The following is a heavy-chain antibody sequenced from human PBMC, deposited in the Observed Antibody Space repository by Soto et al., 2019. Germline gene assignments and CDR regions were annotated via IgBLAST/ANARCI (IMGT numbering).Heavy chain of an antibody. V-gene: IGHV1-8*01. CDR2: RNPNSGNT. D-gene: IGHD4-17*01. CDR1: GYTFTSYD. J-gene: IGHJ3*02. CDR3: ARRPDYGDYGDAFDI. Sequence: XVKVSCKASGYTFTSYDINWVRRATGQGLEWMGWRNPNSGNTGYAQKFQGRVTMTRNTSISTAYMELSSLRSQDTAVYYCARRPDYGDYGDAFDIWGQGTMVTVSS.